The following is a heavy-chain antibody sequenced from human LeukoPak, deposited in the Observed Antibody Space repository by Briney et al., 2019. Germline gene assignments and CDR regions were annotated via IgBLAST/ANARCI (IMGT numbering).Heavy chain of an antibody. D-gene: IGHD1-1*01. V-gene: IGHV1-2*02. CDR1: GYTFTGYY. J-gene: IGHJ4*02. CDR2: INPNSGVT. CDR3: AKDTTSAYGFDY. Sequence: ASVKVSCKASGYTFTGYYMHWVRQAPGQGLEWMGWINPNSGVTNFTQKFRGRVTMTRDTSISTAYMELSRLRSDDTAVYYCAKDTTSAYGFDYWGQGTLVTVSS.